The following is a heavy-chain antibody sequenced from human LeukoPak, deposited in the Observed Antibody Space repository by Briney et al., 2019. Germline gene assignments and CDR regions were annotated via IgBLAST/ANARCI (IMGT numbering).Heavy chain of an antibody. CDR3: AREYCSSTSCYFYYFDY. V-gene: IGHV3-48*01. CDR2: ISSSSTI. Sequence: GGSLRLSCAASGFTFSSYSMNWVRQAPGKGLEWVSYISSSSTIYYADSVKGRFTISRDNAKNPLYLQMNSLRAEDTAVYYCAREYCSSTSCYFYYFDYWGQGTLVTVSS. D-gene: IGHD2-2*01. J-gene: IGHJ4*02. CDR1: GFTFSSYS.